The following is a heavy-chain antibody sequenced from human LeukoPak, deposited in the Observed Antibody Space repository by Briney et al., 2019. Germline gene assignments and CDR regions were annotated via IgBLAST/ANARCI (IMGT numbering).Heavy chain of an antibody. Sequence: GGSLRLSCAASGFTFSRYWMHWVRQAPGKGPVWVSRIRSDGSSTDYADSVKGRFTISRDNAKNTLYLQMNSLRDEDTAVYYCARDSGSSRPHYWGQGTLVTVSS. V-gene: IGHV3-74*01. CDR1: GFTFSRYW. J-gene: IGHJ4*02. CDR3: ARDSGSSRPHY. CDR2: IRSDGSST. D-gene: IGHD1-26*01.